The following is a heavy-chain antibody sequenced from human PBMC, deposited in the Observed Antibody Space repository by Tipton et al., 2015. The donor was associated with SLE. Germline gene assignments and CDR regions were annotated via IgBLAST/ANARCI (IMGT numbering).Heavy chain of an antibody. D-gene: IGHD1-1*01. CDR1: GFTFSIYV. Sequence: SLRLSCAASGFTFSIYVMSWVRQAPGKGLEWVSAISGSGNSTYYADSVKGRFTISRDNSKNTLYLQMNSLRAEDTAVYYCARDRGTAGYYYMDVWGKGTTVTVSS. CDR2: ISGSGNST. V-gene: IGHV3-23*01. CDR3: ARDRGTAGYYYMDV. J-gene: IGHJ6*03.